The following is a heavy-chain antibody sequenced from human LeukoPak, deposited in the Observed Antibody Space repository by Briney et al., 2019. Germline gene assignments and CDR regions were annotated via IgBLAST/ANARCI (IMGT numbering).Heavy chain of an antibody. CDR2: IYSGGST. CDR3: ARERIRGYSGPDAFDI. CDR1: GFTVSSNY. J-gene: IGHJ3*02. D-gene: IGHD5-12*01. V-gene: IGHV3-53*01. Sequence: GGSLRLSCAASGFTVSSNYMSWVRQAPGKGLEWVSVIYSGGSTYYADSVKGRFTISGDNSKNTLYLQMNSLRAEDTAVYYCARERIRGYSGPDAFDIWGQGTMVTVSS.